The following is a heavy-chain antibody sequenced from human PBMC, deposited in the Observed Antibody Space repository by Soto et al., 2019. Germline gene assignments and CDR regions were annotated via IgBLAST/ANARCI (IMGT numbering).Heavy chain of an antibody. CDR2: ISWNGGSS. V-gene: IGHV3-43*01. CDR1: GFSFGSYT. J-gene: IGHJ6*02. CDR3: AKNIGGEGWGGGDV. D-gene: IGHD3-16*01. Sequence: EEQLVESGGAVVQPGGSLRLSCEASGFSFGSYTMHWVRQAPGKGLEWVSLISWNGGSSFYADSVKGRFTISRDNSKDSLYFQINNLGPEDRALYYCAKNIGGEGWGGGDVWGHGTTVTVSS.